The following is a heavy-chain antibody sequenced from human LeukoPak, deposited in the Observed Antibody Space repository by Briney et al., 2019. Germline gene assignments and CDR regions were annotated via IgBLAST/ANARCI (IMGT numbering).Heavy chain of an antibody. Sequence: GGSLRLSCAASGFTFSSYSMNWVRQAPGKGLEWVSSISSSSSYIYYADSVKGRFTISRDNAKNSLYLQMNSLRAEDTAVYYCARDRGLVPSNWFDPWGQGTLVTVSS. CDR3: ARDRGLVPSNWFDP. CDR2: ISSSSSYI. D-gene: IGHD6-13*01. V-gene: IGHV3-21*01. CDR1: GFTFSSYS. J-gene: IGHJ5*02.